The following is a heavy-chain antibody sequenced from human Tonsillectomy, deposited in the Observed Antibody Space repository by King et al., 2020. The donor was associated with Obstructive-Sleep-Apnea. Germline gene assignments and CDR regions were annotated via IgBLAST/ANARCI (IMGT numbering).Heavy chain of an antibody. CDR2: IKKETAGGST. V-gene: IGHV3-15*01. CDR1: GLIFSNAW. Sequence: VQLVESGGGVVRPGGSLRLSCAASGLIFSNAWMSWVRQTPGQGLEWVGRIKKETAGGSTDYASPVKGRFTIPRDDSKNTLHLQMSSLKTEDTAVYYCTALRWPGTSWGQGTLVTVSS. CDR3: TALRWPGTS. J-gene: IGHJ4*02. D-gene: IGHD1-1*01.